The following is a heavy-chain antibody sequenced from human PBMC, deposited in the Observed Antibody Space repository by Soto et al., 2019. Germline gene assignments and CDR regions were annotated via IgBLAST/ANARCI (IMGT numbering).Heavy chain of an antibody. D-gene: IGHD3-3*01. V-gene: IGHV4-31*03. J-gene: IGHJ5*02. Sequence: QVQLQESGPGLVKPLQTLSLTCTVSGGSISSGGYYWSWIRQHPGKGLEWIGYIYYSGSTYYNPSLKSRVTISVDTSKNQFSLKLSSVTAADTAVYYCARGREIFGVVIGNWFDPWGQGTLVTVSS. CDR1: GGSISSGGYY. CDR2: IYYSGST. CDR3: ARGREIFGVVIGNWFDP.